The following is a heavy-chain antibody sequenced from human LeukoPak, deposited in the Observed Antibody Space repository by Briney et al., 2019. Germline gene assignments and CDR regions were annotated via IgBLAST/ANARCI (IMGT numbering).Heavy chain of an antibody. V-gene: IGHV3-7*01. D-gene: IGHD2-21*01. CDR2: INEDGSKK. CDR3: AKELLRNWFDP. Sequence: QPGGSLRLSCAASGFTFSSYWMSWVRQAPGKGLEWVANINEDGSKKYYVDSVKGRLTISRDNAEKSLYLHMDSLRAEDTAVYYCAKELLRNWFDPWGQGTLVTVSS. CDR1: GFTFSSYW. J-gene: IGHJ5*02.